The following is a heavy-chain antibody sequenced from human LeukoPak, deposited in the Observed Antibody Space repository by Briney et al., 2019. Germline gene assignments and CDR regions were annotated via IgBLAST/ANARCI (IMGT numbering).Heavy chain of an antibody. CDR3: ARDKGDSGSYYVDY. J-gene: IGHJ4*02. CDR2: ISYDGSNK. Sequence: GGSLRLSCAASGFTFSSYGMHWVRQAPGKGLEWVAVISYDGSNKYYADSVKGRFTISRDNARSSLYLQMNSLRDEDTAVYYCARDKGDSGSYYVDYWGQGTLVTVSS. CDR1: GFTFSSYG. V-gene: IGHV3-30*03. D-gene: IGHD1-26*01.